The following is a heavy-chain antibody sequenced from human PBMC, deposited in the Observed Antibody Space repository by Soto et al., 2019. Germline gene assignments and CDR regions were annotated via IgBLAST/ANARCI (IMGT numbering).Heavy chain of an antibody. Sequence: GGSPRLSCAACGFTFRSFGLNWVHQAPGKGLEWVSLISGSGDNTYFADSVKGRFTISRDDSKSTLYLQMSGLRVDDTALYYCARDDVHCSGGRCYGVPMDVWGKGTTVTVSS. CDR3: ARDDVHCSGGRCYGVPMDV. J-gene: IGHJ6*03. CDR1: GFTFRSFG. V-gene: IGHV3-23*01. D-gene: IGHD2-15*01. CDR2: ISGSGDNT.